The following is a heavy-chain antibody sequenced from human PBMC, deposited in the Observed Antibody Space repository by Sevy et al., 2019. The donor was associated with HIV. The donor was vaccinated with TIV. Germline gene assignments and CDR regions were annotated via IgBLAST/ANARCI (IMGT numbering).Heavy chain of an antibody. CDR3: ARHDSSGYYLDD. D-gene: IGHD3-22*01. Sequence: ASVKVSCKASGYTFTSYGISWVRQAPGQGLEWMGWIRVYNGNTNYAQKLQGRVTMITDTSTSTAYMELRSLISDDTAVYYCARHDSSGYYLDDWGQGTLVTVSS. V-gene: IGHV1-18*01. J-gene: IGHJ4*02. CDR1: GYTFTSYG. CDR2: IRVYNGNT.